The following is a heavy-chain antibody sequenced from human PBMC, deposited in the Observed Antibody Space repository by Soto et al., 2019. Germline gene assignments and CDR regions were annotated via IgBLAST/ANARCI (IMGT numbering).Heavy chain of an antibody. CDR3: ARDRGRGYGSSSIYYYYYYGMDV. CDR2: IIPIFGTA. Sequence: PSVKVSCKASGGTFSSYAISWVRQAPGQGLEWMGGIIPIFGTANYAQKFQGRVTITADESTSTAYMELSSLRSKDTAVYYCARDRGRGYGSSSIYYYYYYGMDVWGQGTTVTVAS. J-gene: IGHJ6*02. CDR1: GGTFSSYA. D-gene: IGHD6-6*01. V-gene: IGHV1-69*13.